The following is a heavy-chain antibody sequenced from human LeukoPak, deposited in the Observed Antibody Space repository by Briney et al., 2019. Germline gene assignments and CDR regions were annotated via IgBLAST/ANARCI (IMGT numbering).Heavy chain of an antibody. CDR1: GGSISSYY. J-gene: IGHJ4*02. Sequence: PSETLSLTCTVSGGSISSYYWSWIRQPPGKGLEWIGYIYYSGSTNYNPSLKSRVTISVDTSKNQFSLKLSSVTAADTAVYYCARGGGDYLYTFDYWGQGTLVTVSS. CDR3: ARGGGDYLYTFDY. D-gene: IGHD4-17*01. V-gene: IGHV4-59*01. CDR2: IYYSGST.